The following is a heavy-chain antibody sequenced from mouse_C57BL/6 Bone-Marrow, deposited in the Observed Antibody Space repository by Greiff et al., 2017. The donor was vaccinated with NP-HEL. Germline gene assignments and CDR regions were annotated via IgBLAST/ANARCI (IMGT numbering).Heavy chain of an antibody. CDR1: GYTFTSYG. Sequence: QVQLQQSGAELARPGASVKLSCKASGYTFTSYGISWVKQRTGQGLEWIGEIYPRSGNTYYNEKFKGKATLTADTSSSTAYMELRSLTSEDSAVYFCARAGWGYYGSSWFAYWGQGTLVTVSA. J-gene: IGHJ3*01. D-gene: IGHD1-1*01. CDR3: ARAGWGYYGSSWFAY. CDR2: IYPRSGNT. V-gene: IGHV1-81*01.